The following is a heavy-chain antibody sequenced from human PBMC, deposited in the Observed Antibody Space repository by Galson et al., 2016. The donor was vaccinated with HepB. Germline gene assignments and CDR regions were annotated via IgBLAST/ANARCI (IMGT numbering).Heavy chain of an antibody. CDR2: FDPEDGET. Sequence: SVKVSCKVSGYTLTELSMHWVRQAPEKGLEWMGGFDPEDGETIYAQKFQGRVTMTEATSTATAYMELTSLSSEATAVYYCATSVLAAASPIDYWGQGTLVTVSS. D-gene: IGHD2-15*01. V-gene: IGHV1-24*01. CDR3: ATSVLAAASPIDY. J-gene: IGHJ4*02. CDR1: GYTLTELS.